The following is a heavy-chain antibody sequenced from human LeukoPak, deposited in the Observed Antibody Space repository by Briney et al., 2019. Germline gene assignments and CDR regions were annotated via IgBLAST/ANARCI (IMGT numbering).Heavy chain of an antibody. Sequence: ASVKVSCKASGYTFTSYAMHWVRQAPGQRLEWMGWISAGNGNTKYSQKFQGRVTITRDTSASTAYMELSSLRSGDTAVYYCARGGPRSRSYSSGWENWFDPWGQGTLVTVSS. CDR2: ISAGNGNT. V-gene: IGHV1-3*01. CDR1: GYTFTSYA. D-gene: IGHD6-19*01. J-gene: IGHJ5*02. CDR3: ARGGPRSRSYSSGWENWFDP.